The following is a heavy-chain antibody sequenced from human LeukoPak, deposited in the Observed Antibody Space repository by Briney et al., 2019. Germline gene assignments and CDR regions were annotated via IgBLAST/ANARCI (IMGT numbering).Heavy chain of an antibody. D-gene: IGHD5-12*01. CDR3: ARDVDPPNNWFDP. Sequence: SETLSLTCTVSGGSISSGDYYWSWIRQPPGKGLEWIGYIYYSGSTYHNPSPKSRVTISVDTSKNQFSLKLSSVTAADTAVYYCARDVDPPNNWFDPWGQGTLVTVSS. V-gene: IGHV4-30-4*08. CDR1: GGSISSGDYY. CDR2: IYYSGST. J-gene: IGHJ5*02.